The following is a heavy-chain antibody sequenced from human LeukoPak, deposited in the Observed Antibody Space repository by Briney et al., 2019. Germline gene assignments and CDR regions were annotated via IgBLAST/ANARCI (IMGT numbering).Heavy chain of an antibody. CDR1: GFPFSDYG. J-gene: IGHJ4*02. V-gene: IGHV3-30*18. Sequence: GTSLRLSCAASGFPFSDYGMYWVRQAPGKGLEWLAVISHDGSNKHYADSVKGRITISRDNSMNTLYLQMNSLTAEDTAVYYCAKVRWGSDNALDSWGQGTLVTVSS. CDR2: ISHDGSNK. D-gene: IGHD3-16*01. CDR3: AKVRWGSDNALDS.